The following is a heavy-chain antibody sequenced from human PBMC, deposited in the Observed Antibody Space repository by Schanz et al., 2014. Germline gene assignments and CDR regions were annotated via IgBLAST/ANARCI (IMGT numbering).Heavy chain of an antibody. D-gene: IGHD3-10*01. Sequence: EVHLLDSGGGLVQPGGSLRLSCAAFGFTFSSYAMSWVRQAPGKGLEWVSSISSGGNPYYANSVKGRFGISRDNSENTLYLQMSSLRVEDTAVYYCAKDPRGDKNDRAYYFDYWGQGTLLTVSS. J-gene: IGHJ4*02. CDR3: AKDPRGDKNDRAYYFDY. V-gene: IGHV3-23*01. CDR1: GFTFSSYA. CDR2: ISSGGNP.